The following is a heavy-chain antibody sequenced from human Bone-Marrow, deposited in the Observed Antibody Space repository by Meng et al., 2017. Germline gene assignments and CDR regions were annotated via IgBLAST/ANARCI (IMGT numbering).Heavy chain of an antibody. CDR1: GGSISSGGYY. CDR2: TYDSGNT. Sequence: QVQLQESGPGLGKPSQTLSLTCPVSGGSISSGGYYWSWIRQPPGEGLEWIGYTYDSGNTFYNPSLKSRVTISLDTSKNQFSLKLSSVTAADTAVYYCARGLRGYYDSSGSFDYWGQGTLVTVSS. CDR3: ARGLRGYYDSSGSFDY. D-gene: IGHD3-22*01. J-gene: IGHJ4*02. V-gene: IGHV4-30-4*01.